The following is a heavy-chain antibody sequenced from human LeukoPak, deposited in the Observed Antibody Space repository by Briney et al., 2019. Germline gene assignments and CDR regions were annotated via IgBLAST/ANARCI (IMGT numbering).Heavy chain of an antibody. D-gene: IGHD2-2*01. Sequence: PSETLSLTCTVSGGSISSYYWSWIRQPPGKGLEWIGYIYYSGSTNYNPSLKSRVTISVDTSKNQFSLKLSSVTAADTAVYYCARAGYQLLVLYYYYMDVWGKGTTVTISS. CDR2: IYYSGST. V-gene: IGHV4-59*01. CDR1: GGSISSYY. CDR3: ARAGYQLLVLYYYYMDV. J-gene: IGHJ6*03.